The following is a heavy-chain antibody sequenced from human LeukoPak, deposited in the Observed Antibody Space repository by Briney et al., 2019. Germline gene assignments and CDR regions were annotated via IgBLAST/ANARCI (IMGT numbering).Heavy chain of an antibody. CDR3: AKGGKVVVVPAAIHVDTAMGSFDY. Sequence: GGSLRLSCAASGFTFSSYAMSWVRQAPGKRLEWVSAISGSGGSTYYADSVKGRFTISRDNSKNTLYLQMNSLRAEDTAVYYCAKGGKVVVVPAAIHVDTAMGSFDYWGQGTLVTVSS. D-gene: IGHD2-2*01. V-gene: IGHV3-23*01. CDR1: GFTFSSYA. J-gene: IGHJ4*02. CDR2: ISGSGGST.